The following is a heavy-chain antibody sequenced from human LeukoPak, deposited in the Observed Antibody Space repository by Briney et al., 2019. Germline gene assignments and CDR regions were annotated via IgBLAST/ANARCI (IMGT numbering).Heavy chain of an antibody. CDR3: ARGGVQLWLGFDY. D-gene: IGHD5-18*01. CDR1: GFTVSSNS. V-gene: IGHV3-53*01. J-gene: IGHJ4*02. CDR2: IYSDNT. Sequence: QSGGSLRLSCTVSGFTVSSNSMSWVRQAPGKGLEWVSFIYSDNTHYSDSVKGRFTISRDNSKNTLYLQMNSLRAEDTAVYFCARGGVQLWLGFDYWGQGTQVTASS.